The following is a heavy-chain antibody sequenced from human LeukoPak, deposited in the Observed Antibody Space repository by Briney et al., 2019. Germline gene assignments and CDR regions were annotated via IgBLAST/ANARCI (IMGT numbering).Heavy chain of an antibody. CDR1: GGTFISYA. J-gene: IGHJ4*01. CDR3: ARETHCTNGVCYPLFDY. V-gene: IGHV1-69*05. Sequence: SVKVSCKASGGTFISYAISWVRQAPGQGLEWMGRIIPIFGTANYAQKFQGRVTITTDESTSTAYMELSSLRSEDTAVYYCARETHCTNGVCYPLFDYWGHGTLVTVAS. D-gene: IGHD2-8*01. CDR2: IIPIFGTA.